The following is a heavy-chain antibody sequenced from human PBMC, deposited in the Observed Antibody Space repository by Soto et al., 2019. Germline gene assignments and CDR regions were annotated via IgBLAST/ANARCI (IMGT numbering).Heavy chain of an antibody. V-gene: IGHV1-69*08. Sequence: QVQLVQSGAEVKKPGSSVKVSCKASGGTFSSYTISWVRQAPGQGLEWMGRIIPILGIANYAQKFQGRVPITADKSTSTAYMELSSLRSEDTAVYYCARDLDYGDYGGSDYWGQGTLVTVSS. CDR2: IIPILGIA. CDR3: ARDLDYGDYGGSDY. CDR1: GGTFSSYT. D-gene: IGHD4-17*01. J-gene: IGHJ4*02.